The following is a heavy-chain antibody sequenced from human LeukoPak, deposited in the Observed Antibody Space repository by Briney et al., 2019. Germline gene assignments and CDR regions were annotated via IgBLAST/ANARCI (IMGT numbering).Heavy chain of an antibody. Sequence: PSETLSLTCTVSGGSISTYYWSWIRQPPEKGLEWIGYVYYTGTTYYSPSLKSRVAISLDRSKNQFSLNLNSVTAADTAVYYCARSVLWFGDLGYWGQGILVTVSS. J-gene: IGHJ4*02. CDR3: ARSVLWFGDLGY. D-gene: IGHD3-10*01. CDR2: VYYTGTT. CDR1: GGSISTYY. V-gene: IGHV4-59*03.